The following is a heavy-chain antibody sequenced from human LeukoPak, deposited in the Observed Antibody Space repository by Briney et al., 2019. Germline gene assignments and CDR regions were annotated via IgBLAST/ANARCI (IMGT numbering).Heavy chain of an antibody. V-gene: IGHV1-69*05. Sequence: ASVKVSCKASGGTFSSYAISWVRQAPGQGLEWMGGIIPIFGTANYAQKIQGRVTITTDESTSTAYMELSSLRSEDTAVYYCARTGAYSYGYRYYYYYMDVWGKGTTVTVSS. CDR2: IIPIFGTA. D-gene: IGHD5-18*01. CDR3: ARTGAYSYGYRYYYYYMDV. J-gene: IGHJ6*03. CDR1: GGTFSSYA.